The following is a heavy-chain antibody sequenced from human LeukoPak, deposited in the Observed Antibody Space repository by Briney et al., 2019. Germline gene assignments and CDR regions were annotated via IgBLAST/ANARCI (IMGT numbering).Heavy chain of an antibody. V-gene: IGHV3-30*04. Sequence: GGSLRLSCAASGFTFSSYAMHWVRQAPGKGLEWVAVISYDGSNKYYADSVKGRFTISRDNSKNTLYLQMNSLRAEDTAVYYCAKGYGDYGDGMDVWGQGTTVTVSS. CDR3: AKGYGDYGDGMDV. CDR1: GFTFSSYA. CDR2: ISYDGSNK. D-gene: IGHD4-17*01. J-gene: IGHJ6*02.